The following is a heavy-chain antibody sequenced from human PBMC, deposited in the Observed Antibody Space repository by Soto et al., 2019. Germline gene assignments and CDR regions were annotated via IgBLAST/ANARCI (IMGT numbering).Heavy chain of an antibody. J-gene: IGHJ5*02. Sequence: SETLSLTCAVYGGSFSGYYWDWIRQSPGKGLEWIGEIDHSGFTNYNPSLKSRVSISVDTSKNQFSLRLSSVTAADTAVYYCARVRDWFDPWGQGTLVTVSS. D-gene: IGHD3-3*01. V-gene: IGHV4-34*01. CDR2: IDHSGFT. CDR1: GGSFSGYY. CDR3: ARVRDWFDP.